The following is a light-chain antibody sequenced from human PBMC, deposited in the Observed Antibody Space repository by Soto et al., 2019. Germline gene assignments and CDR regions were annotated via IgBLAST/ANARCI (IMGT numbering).Light chain of an antibody. CDR3: GTWDSSLSCFV. J-gene: IGLJ1*01. CDR1: SSNFGNKY. V-gene: IGLV1-51*01. Sequence: QSVLAQPPSVSAAPGQKVTISCSESSSNFGNKYVSWYQHLPGTAPKLLIYDNNKRPSGIPDRFSGSKSDSSATLGITGLQTGDEADYYCGTWDSSLSCFVYGSGTKV. CDR2: DNN.